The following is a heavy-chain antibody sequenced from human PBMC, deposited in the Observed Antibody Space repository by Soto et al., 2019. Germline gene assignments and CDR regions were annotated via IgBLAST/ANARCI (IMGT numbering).Heavy chain of an antibody. D-gene: IGHD6-6*01. CDR1: GFSVKTSGVG. CDR3: AHSSRGIAARHFDY. CDR2: IYWNDDK. J-gene: IGHJ4*02. Sequence: SGPTLVNPTQTLTLTCTCSGFSVKTSGVGVGWIRQHPGKTLEWLALIYWNDDKRYSPSLKSRLTITKDTSKNQVVLTMTNMDPVDTATYYCAHSSRGIAARHFDYWGQGTLVTVS. V-gene: IGHV2-5*01.